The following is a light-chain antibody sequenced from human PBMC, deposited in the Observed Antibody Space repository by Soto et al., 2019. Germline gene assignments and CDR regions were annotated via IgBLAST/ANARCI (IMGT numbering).Light chain of an antibody. CDR3: SSYAGSNNPPYV. V-gene: IGLV2-8*01. CDR2: EVS. CDR1: SIDFGGYNY. J-gene: IGLJ1*01. Sequence: QSVLTQPPSASGSPGQSVSICCTSPSIDFGGYNYVSWYQQHPGKAPKLMIYEVSKRPSGVPDRFSGSKSGNTASLTVSGLQAEDEADYYCSSYAGSNNPPYVFGTGTKVTGL.